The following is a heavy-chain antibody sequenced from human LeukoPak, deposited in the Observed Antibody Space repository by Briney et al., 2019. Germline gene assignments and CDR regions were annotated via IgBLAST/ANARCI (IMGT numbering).Heavy chain of an antibody. CDR1: GGSISSYY. CDR3: ASSQWLASYYYYGMDV. Sequence: SETLSLACTVSGGSISSYYWSWIRQPAGKGLEWIGRIYTSGSTNYNPSLKSRVTMSVDTSKNQFSLKLSSVTAADTAVYYCASSQWLASYYYYGMDVWGQGTTVTVSS. J-gene: IGHJ6*02. CDR2: IYTSGST. V-gene: IGHV4-4*07. D-gene: IGHD5-12*01.